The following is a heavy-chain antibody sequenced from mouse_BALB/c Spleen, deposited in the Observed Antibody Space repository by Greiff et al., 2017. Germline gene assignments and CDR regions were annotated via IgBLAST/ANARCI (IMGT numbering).Heavy chain of an antibody. CDR2: ISTYYGDA. D-gene: IGHD1-1*01. Sequence: VKLQQSGAELVRPGVSVKISCKGSGYTFTDYAMHWVKQSHAKSLEWIGVISTYYGDASYNQKFKGKATMTVDKSSSTAYMELARLTSEDSAIYYCARFYYGSKDYAMDYWGQGTSVTVSS. J-gene: IGHJ4*01. CDR3: ARFYYGSKDYAMDY. V-gene: IGHV1S137*01. CDR1: GYTFTDYA.